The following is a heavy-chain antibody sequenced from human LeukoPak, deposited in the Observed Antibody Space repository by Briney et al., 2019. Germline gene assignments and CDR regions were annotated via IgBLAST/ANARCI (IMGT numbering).Heavy chain of an antibody. CDR1: GGSISSYY. CDR2: IYYSGST. V-gene: IGHV4-59*12. Sequence: SETLSLTCTVSGGSISSYYWSWIRQPPGKGLEWIGYIYYSGSTNYNPSLKSRVTISVDTSKNQFSLKLSSVTAADTAVYYCAASDIVVVPAATRDPWVPWGQGTLVTVSS. J-gene: IGHJ5*02. CDR3: AASDIVVVPAATRDPWVP. D-gene: IGHD2-2*01.